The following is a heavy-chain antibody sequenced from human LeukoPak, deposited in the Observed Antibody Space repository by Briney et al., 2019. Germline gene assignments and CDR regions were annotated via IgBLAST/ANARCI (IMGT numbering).Heavy chain of an antibody. V-gene: IGHV3-48*03. Sequence: GGSLRLSCVASGFTFSSYDMNWVRQAPGKGLEWVSYITNSGSTKYYADSVKGRVTSSRDNAKNSLDLQMNSLRAEDTAVYYCARARGDSYYYFYMDVWGKGTTVTVSS. J-gene: IGHJ6*03. CDR3: ARARGDSYYYFYMDV. CDR2: ITNSGSTK. D-gene: IGHD2-21*02. CDR1: GFTFSSYD.